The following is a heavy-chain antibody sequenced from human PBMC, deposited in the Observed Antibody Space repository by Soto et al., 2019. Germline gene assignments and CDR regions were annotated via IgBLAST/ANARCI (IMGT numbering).Heavy chain of an antibody. Sequence: QVQLVQSGAEVKKPGSSVKVSCKASGGTFSSYAISWVRQAPGQGLEWMGGSIPIFGTANYAQKFQGRVTITADEATSTAYMELSSLRSEDTAVYYCARVPYRVGATYEYFDYWGQGTLVTVSS. CDR3: ARVPYRVGATYEYFDY. J-gene: IGHJ4*02. V-gene: IGHV1-69*12. CDR1: GGTFSSYA. D-gene: IGHD1-26*01. CDR2: SIPIFGTA.